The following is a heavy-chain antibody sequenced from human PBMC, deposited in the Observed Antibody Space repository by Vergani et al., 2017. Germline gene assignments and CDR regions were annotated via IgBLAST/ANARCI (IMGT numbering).Heavy chain of an antibody. V-gene: IGHV3-33*01. D-gene: IGHD5-18*01. J-gene: IGHJ6*03. CDR2: IWYDGSNK. Sequence: QVQLVESGGGVVQPGRSLRLSCAASGFTFSSYGMHWVRQAPGKGLEWVAVIWYDGSNKYYADSVKGRFTISRDNSKNTLYLQMNSLRAEDTAVYYCARRYSYALDRYYYYCMDVWGKGTTVTVSS. CDR3: ARRYSYALDRYYYYCMDV. CDR1: GFTFSSYG.